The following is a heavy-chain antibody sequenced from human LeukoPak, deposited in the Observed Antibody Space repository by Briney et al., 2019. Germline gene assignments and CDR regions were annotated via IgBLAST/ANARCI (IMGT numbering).Heavy chain of an antibody. D-gene: IGHD3-3*01. CDR3: ARGGTPIFGVVMALDP. CDR2: IHYSGST. V-gene: IGHV4-59*01. CDR1: GGSISSYY. Sequence: PSETPSLTCTVSGGSISSYYWSWIRQPPGKGLEWIGYIHYSGSTNYNPSLKSRVTISVDTSKNQFSLKLSSVTAADTAVYYCARGGTPIFGVVMALDPWGQGTLVTVSS. J-gene: IGHJ5*02.